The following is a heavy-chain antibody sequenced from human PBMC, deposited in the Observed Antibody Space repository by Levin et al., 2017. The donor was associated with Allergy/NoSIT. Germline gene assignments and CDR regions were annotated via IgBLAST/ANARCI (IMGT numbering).Heavy chain of an antibody. CDR1: GFTFSTYS. D-gene: IGHD3-10*01. CDR3: ARLSTDGSGSYLDY. J-gene: IGHJ4*02. Sequence: GGSLRLSFAASGFTFSTYSMNWVRQAPGKGLEWVSSISSGSSYIYYADSVKGRFTISRDNAKNSLYLQMNSVRAEDTAVYYCARLSTDGSGSYLDYWGQGTLVTVSS. CDR2: ISSGSSYI. V-gene: IGHV3-21*01.